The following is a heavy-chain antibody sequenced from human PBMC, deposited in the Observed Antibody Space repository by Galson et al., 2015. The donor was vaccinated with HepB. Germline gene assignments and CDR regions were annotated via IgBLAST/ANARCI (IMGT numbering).Heavy chain of an antibody. V-gene: IGHV3-7*03. CDR2: IKQDGSEK. Sequence: SLRLSCAASGFTFSSYWMSWVRQAPGKGLEWVANIKQDGSEKYYVDSVKGRFTISRDNAKNSLYLQMNSLRAEDTAVYYCARVGLPLLWFGELLSEYYFDYWGQGTLVTVSS. CDR1: GFTFSSYW. CDR3: ARVGLPLLWFGELLSEYYFDY. J-gene: IGHJ4*02. D-gene: IGHD3-10*01.